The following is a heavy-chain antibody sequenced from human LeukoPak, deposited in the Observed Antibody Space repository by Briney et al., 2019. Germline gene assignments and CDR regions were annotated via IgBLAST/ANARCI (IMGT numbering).Heavy chain of an antibody. J-gene: IGHJ5*02. CDR3: ARAAGGIQLWNNWFDP. D-gene: IGHD5-18*01. V-gene: IGHV4-39*01. Sequence: SETLSLTCTVSGGSISSSSYYWGWIRQPPGKGLEWIGSIYYSGSTYYNPSLKSRVTISVDTSKNQFSLKLSSVTAADTAVYYCARAAGGIQLWNNWFDPWGQGTLVTVSS. CDR1: GGSISSSSYY. CDR2: IYYSGST.